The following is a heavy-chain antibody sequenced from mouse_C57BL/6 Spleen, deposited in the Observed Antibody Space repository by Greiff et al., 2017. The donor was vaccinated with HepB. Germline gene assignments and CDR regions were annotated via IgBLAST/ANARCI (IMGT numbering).Heavy chain of an antibody. CDR3: ARLTGRYFDV. J-gene: IGHJ1*03. V-gene: IGHV1-82*01. D-gene: IGHD4-1*01. CDR2: IYPGDGDT. Sequence: QVQLQQSGPELVKPGASVKISCKASGYAFSSSWMNWVKQRPGKGLEWIGRIYPGDGDTNYNGKFKGKATLTADKSSSTAYMQLSSLTSEDSAVYCCARLTGRYFDVWGTGTTVTVSS. CDR1: GYAFSSSW.